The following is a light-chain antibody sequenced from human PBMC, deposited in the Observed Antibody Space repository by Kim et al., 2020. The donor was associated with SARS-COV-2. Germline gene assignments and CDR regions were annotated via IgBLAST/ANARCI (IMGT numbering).Light chain of an antibody. CDR2: HTS. CDR1: RDITKY. Sequence: DVQLTQSPSSLSASVGDRVTITCRASRDITKYLNWFQQKPGQAPRLLIYHTSTLETGVPPRFSGAGYGTHFSLIISSLQPEDIATYYCHQYDDAHSFGQGTKLEIK. J-gene: IGKJ2*01. CDR3: HQYDDAHS. V-gene: IGKV1-33*01.